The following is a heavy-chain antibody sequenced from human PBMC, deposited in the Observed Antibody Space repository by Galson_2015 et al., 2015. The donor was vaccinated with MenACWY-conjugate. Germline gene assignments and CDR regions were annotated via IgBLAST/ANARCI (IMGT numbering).Heavy chain of an antibody. CDR1: GDSVSSDSAA. CDR2: TYYRSRWFN. CDR3: ARDKGYLSGWSSNALNWFDS. V-gene: IGHV6-1*01. J-gene: IGHJ5*01. D-gene: IGHD6-19*01. Sequence: CAISGDSVSSDSAAWSWIRQSPSRGLEWLGRTYYRSRWFNDYAESVRSRITINPDTSKNQFSLQLSSVTSEDTAVYYCARDKGYLSGWSSNALNWFDSWGQGTLVTVSS.